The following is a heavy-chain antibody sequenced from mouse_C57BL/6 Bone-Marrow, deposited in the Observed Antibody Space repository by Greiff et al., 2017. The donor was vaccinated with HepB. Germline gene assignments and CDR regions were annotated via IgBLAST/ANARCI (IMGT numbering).Heavy chain of an antibody. D-gene: IGHD3-2*02. CDR2: IWSDGST. Sequence: VQRVESGPGLVAPSQSLSITCTVSGFSLTSYGVHWVRQPPGKGLEWLVVIWSDGSTTYNSALKSRLSISKDNSKSQVFLKRNSLQTDDTAMYYCARQQLRPSYAMDYWGQGTSVTVSS. CDR1: GFSLTSYG. J-gene: IGHJ4*01. V-gene: IGHV2-6-1*01. CDR3: ARQQLRPSYAMDY.